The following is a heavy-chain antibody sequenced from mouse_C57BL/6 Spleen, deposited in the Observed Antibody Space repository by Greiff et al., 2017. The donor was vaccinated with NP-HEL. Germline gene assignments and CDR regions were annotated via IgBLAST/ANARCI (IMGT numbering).Heavy chain of an antibody. CDR3: ARGGYYGDDDGYFDY. J-gene: IGHJ2*01. V-gene: IGHV5-4*03. CDR2: ISDGGSYT. D-gene: IGHD2-2*01. Sequence: EVMLVESGGGLVKPGGSLKLSCAASGFTFSSYAMSWVRQTPEKRLEWVATISDGGSYTYYPDNVKGRFTISRDNAKNNLYLQMSHLKSEDTAMYYCARGGYYGDDDGYFDYWGQGTTLTVSS. CDR1: GFTFSSYA.